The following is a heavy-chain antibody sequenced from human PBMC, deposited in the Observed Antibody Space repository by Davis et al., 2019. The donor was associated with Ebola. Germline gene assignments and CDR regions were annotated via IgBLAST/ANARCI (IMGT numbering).Heavy chain of an antibody. J-gene: IGHJ6*02. CDR1: GFTFSNYW. D-gene: IGHD3-16*01. Sequence: GGSLRLSCAASGFTFSNYWMTWVRQAPGKGLEWVANIKQDGSEKNYVDSVKGRFTISRDNAKNSLYLQMNSLRAEDTAVYFCARDVLGLYGMDVWGQGTTVTVSS. V-gene: IGHV3-7*03. CDR2: IKQDGSEK. CDR3: ARDVLGLYGMDV.